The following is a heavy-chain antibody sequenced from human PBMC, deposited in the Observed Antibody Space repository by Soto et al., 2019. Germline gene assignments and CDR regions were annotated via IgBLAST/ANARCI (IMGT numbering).Heavy chain of an antibody. CDR1: GFTFSSYA. D-gene: IGHD6-19*01. Sequence: GALRLSCAVSGFTFSSYAMSWVRQAPGKGLEWVSAISGSGGSTYYADSVKGRFTISRDNSKNTLYLQMNSLRAEDTAVYYCAKDPPKYSSGWYYYYGMDVWGQGTTVTVSS. CDR2: ISGSGGST. V-gene: IGHV3-23*01. J-gene: IGHJ6*02. CDR3: AKDPPKYSSGWYYYYGMDV.